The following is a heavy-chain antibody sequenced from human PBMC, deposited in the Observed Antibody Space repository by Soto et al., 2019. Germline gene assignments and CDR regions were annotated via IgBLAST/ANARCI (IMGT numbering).Heavy chain of an antibody. J-gene: IGHJ6*03. D-gene: IGHD2-15*01. CDR2: INHSGST. Sequence: PSETLSLTCAVYGGSFSGYYWSWIRQPPGKGLEWIGEINHSGSTNYNPSLKSRVTISVDTSKNQFSLKLSSVTAADTAVHYCARTYCSGGSCYSVGGYYYYYMDVWGKGTTVTVSS. CDR3: ARTYCSGGSCYSVGGYYYYYMDV. V-gene: IGHV4-34*01. CDR1: GGSFSGYY.